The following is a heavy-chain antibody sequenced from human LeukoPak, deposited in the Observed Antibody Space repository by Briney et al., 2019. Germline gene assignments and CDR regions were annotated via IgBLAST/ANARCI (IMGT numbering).Heavy chain of an antibody. D-gene: IGHD3-22*01. Sequence: SETLSLTCTVSAYSISSGYYWGWIRQPPGKGLEWIGSLSHSGSTFYNPSLKSRVTISVDTSKNQFSLRLRSVTAADTTVYYCASNYYYDSSGYYSNYFDYWGQGTLVTVSS. CDR3: ASNYYYDSSGYYSNYFDY. CDR2: LSHSGST. J-gene: IGHJ4*02. V-gene: IGHV4-38-2*02. CDR1: AYSISSGYY.